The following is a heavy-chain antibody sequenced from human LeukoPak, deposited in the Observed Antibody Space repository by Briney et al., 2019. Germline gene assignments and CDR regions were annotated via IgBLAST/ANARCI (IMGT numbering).Heavy chain of an antibody. V-gene: IGHV1-3*01. CDR2: INAGNGNT. D-gene: IGHD6-13*01. Sequence: ASVKVSCKASGYTFTNYAMHWVRQAPGQWLEWMGRINAGNGNTKYSQNSQGRVTITRDTSASTAYMELSSLRSEDTAVYYCARVGAAAGPYYFDYWGQGTLVTVSS. CDR3: ARVGAAAGPYYFDY. CDR1: GYTFTNYA. J-gene: IGHJ4*02.